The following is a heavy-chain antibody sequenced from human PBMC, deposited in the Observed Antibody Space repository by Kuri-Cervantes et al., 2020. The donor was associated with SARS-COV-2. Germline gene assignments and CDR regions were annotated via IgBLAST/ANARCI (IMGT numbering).Heavy chain of an antibody. V-gene: IGHV3-23*01. CDR3: AKDRGYSYGYGYFDY. CDR1: GFTFSSYA. J-gene: IGHJ4*02. CDR2: ISGSGGST. Sequence: GGSLRLSCAASGFTFSSYAMSWVRQAPGKGLEWVSAISGSGGSTYYADSVKGRFTISRDNSKNTLYLQMNSLRAEDTAVYYCAKDRGYSYGYGYFDYWGQGTLVTSPQ. D-gene: IGHD5-18*01.